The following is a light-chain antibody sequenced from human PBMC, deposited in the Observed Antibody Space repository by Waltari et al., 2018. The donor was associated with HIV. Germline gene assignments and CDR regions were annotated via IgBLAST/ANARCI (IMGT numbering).Light chain of an antibody. CDR2: DVS. Sequence: QSALTHTASVSGSPVQSFPISCTGTSSYVGGYIYVSWYQQHPGKAPKLMIYDVSTRPSGVSNRFSGSKSGNTASLTISGLQAEDEADYYCSSYTSSSTYVFGTGTKVTVL. CDR1: SSYVGGYIY. CDR3: SSYTSSSTYV. J-gene: IGLJ1*01. V-gene: IGLV2-14*03.